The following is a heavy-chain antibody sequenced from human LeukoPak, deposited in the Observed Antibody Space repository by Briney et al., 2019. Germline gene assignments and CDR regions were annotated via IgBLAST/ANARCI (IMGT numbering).Heavy chain of an antibody. V-gene: IGHV3-30*02. J-gene: IGHJ4*02. CDR3: AKDRSVGATTFVY. CDR1: GFTFSSYG. CDR2: IRYDGSNK. Sequence: GGSLRLSCAASGFTFSSYGMHWVRQAPGKGLEWVAFIRYDGSNKYYADSVKGRFTISRDNSKNTLYLQMNSLRAEDTAVYYCAKDRSVGATTFVYWGQGTLVTVSS. D-gene: IGHD1-26*01.